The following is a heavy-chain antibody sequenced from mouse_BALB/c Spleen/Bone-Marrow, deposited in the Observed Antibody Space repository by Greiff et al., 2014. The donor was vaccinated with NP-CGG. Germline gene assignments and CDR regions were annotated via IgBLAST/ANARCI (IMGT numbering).Heavy chain of an antibody. CDR3: ARALYDSTSAY. Sequence: QVQLQQSGAELARPGASVKLSCKASGYTFTGYWMQWVKQRPGQGLEWIGIIYPGDGDTRYTQKFKGKATLTADKSSSTAYMQLRNLASEDSAVYYCARALYDSTSAYWGQGTTLTVSS. V-gene: IGHV1-87*01. J-gene: IGHJ2*01. D-gene: IGHD1-1*01. CDR1: GYTFTGYW. CDR2: IYPGDGDT.